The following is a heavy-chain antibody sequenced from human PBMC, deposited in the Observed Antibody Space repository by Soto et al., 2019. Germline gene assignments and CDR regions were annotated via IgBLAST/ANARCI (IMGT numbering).Heavy chain of an antibody. V-gene: IGHV3-66*01. D-gene: IGHD2-15*01. Sequence: EVQLVESGGGLVQPGGSLRLSCAASGFTVSSNYMSWVRQAPGKGLEWVSVIYSGGSTYYADSVKGRFTISRDNSKNTLYLQMNSLRAEDTAVYYCARDVVRDWYYYGMDVWGQGTTVTVSS. CDR1: GFTVSSNY. CDR3: ARDVVRDWYYYGMDV. CDR2: IYSGGST. J-gene: IGHJ6*02.